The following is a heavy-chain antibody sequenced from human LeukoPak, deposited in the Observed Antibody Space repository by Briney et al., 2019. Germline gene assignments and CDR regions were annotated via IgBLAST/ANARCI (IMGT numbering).Heavy chain of an antibody. V-gene: IGHV3-15*07. J-gene: IGHJ3*02. D-gene: IGHD3-10*01. Sequence: GGSLRLSCAASGFTFSNAWKNWVRQAPGRGLEWVGRIKSKTGGGTVDNATPVKGRFIISRDDSKNTLYLQMNTLKIGDTAVYYCVTDLGSGRRNDAFDIWGQGTMVIVSS. CDR3: VTDLGSGRRNDAFDI. CDR1: GFTFSNAW. CDR2: IKSKTGGGTV.